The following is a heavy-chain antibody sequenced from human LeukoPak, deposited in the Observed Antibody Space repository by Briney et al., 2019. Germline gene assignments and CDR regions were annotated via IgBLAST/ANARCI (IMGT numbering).Heavy chain of an antibody. CDR1: GGSISSSSYY. CDR2: IFYSGST. Sequence: SETLSLTCTVSGGSISSSSYYWGWLRQPPGRGLEWIGNIFYSGSTYYNPSLKSRVTISVDTSKNQFSLRLSSVTAADTAVYYCASLMEIAVAGNYFDYWGQGTLVTVSP. D-gene: IGHD6-19*01. CDR3: ASLMEIAVAGNYFDY. V-gene: IGHV4-39*01. J-gene: IGHJ4*02.